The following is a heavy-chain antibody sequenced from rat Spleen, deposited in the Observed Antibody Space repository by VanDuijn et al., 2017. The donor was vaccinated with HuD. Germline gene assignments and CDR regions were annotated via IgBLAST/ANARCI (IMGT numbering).Heavy chain of an antibody. V-gene: IGHV6-6*01. J-gene: IGHJ3*01. CDR1: GFTFSTAW. CDR3: AWDWFAY. Sequence: EVQLVESDGGLVQPGNSLKLSCATSGFTFSTAWMYWYRQFPEKRLEWVARIKAKSNNYATDYTESVKGRFTISRDDSKSSIYLQMNNLKEEDTAIYYCAWDWFAYWGQGTLVTVSS. CDR2: IKAKSNNYAT.